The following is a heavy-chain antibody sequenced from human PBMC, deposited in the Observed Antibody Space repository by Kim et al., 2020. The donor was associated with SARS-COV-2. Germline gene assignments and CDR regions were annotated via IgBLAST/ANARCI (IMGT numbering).Heavy chain of an antibody. Sequence: SGPTLVNPTQTLTLTCTFSGFSLSTSGMCVSWIRQPPGKALEWLALIDWDDDKYYSTSLKTRLTISKDTSKNQVVLTMTNMDPVDTATYYCARILEFPHSYNCYYHGMDVWGQGTTVTVSS. V-gene: IGHV2-70*01. CDR2: IDWDDDK. J-gene: IGHJ6*02. CDR3: ARILEFPHSYNCYYHGMDV. CDR1: GFSLSTSGMC. D-gene: IGHD1-1*01.